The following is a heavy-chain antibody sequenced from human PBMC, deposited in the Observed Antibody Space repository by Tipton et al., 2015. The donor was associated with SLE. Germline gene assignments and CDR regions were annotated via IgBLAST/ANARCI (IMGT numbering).Heavy chain of an antibody. V-gene: IGHV4-38-2*02. D-gene: IGHD6-13*01. CDR3: ARGYSSSWLYYYGMDV. J-gene: IGHJ6*02. CDR2: INHSGST. CDR1: GYSISSGYY. Sequence: TLSLTCNVSGYSISSGYYWSWIRQPPGKGLEWIGEINHSGSTNYNPSLKSRVTISVDTSKNQFSLKLRSVTAADTAVYYCARGYSSSWLYYYGMDVWGQGTTVTVSS.